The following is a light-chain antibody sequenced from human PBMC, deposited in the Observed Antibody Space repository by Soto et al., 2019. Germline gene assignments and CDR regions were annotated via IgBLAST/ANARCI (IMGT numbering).Light chain of an antibody. CDR3: QQYNSYFT. Sequence: DIQMTQSPSTLSASVGDRVTITCRASQSISSWLAWYQQKPGKAPRLLIYDASSWESGVPARFSGSESGTEFTLTISSLPPDDVATYYRQQYNSYFTFGPGTKVDIK. J-gene: IGKJ3*01. V-gene: IGKV1-5*01. CDR1: QSISSW. CDR2: DAS.